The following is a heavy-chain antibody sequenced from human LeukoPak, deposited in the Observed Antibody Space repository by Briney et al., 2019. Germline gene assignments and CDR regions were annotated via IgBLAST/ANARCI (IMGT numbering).Heavy chain of an antibody. V-gene: IGHV3-64D*06. CDR2: ICNNGGST. D-gene: IGHD3-9*01. J-gene: IGHJ4*02. CDR3: VKAYYDILTGYYVSHTVGYGGDY. Sequence: PGGSLRLSCSASGFTFSSFAMHWVRQAPGKGLEYVSSICNNGGSTYYADSVTGRFTISRDNSKNTMFLLMSSLRAEDTALYYCVKAYYDILTGYYVSHTVGYGGDYWGQGTVVTVSS. CDR1: GFTFSSFA.